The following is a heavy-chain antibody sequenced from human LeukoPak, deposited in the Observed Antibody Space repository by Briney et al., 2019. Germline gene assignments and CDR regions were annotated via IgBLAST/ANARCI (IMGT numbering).Heavy chain of an antibody. J-gene: IGHJ4*02. CDR1: GYTFTSYG. CDR3: AREERGGWELLLW. CDR2: ISAYNGNT. D-gene: IGHD1-26*01. V-gene: IGHV1-18*01. Sequence: ASAKVSCKASGYTFTSYGISWVRQAPGQGLEWMGWISAYNGNTNYAQKLEGRVTMTIDTSTSTAYMELRSLRSDDTAVYDCAREERGGWELLLWWGQGTLVTVSS.